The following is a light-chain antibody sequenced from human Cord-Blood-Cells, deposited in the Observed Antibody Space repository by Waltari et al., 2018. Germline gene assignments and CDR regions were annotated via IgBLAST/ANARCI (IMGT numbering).Light chain of an antibody. CDR3: QQRSNWPSLT. Sequence: EIVLTQSPATLSLSPGERATLSCRASQRVSSYLAWYQQKPGQAPRLLIYDASNRATGIPARSSGSGSGTDFTLTISSLAPEDFAVYYCQQRSNWPSLTFSGGTKVEIK. CDR2: DAS. CDR1: QRVSSY. V-gene: IGKV3-11*01. J-gene: IGKJ4*01.